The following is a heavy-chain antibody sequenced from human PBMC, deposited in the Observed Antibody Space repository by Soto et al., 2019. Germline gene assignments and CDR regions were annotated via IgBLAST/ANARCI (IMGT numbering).Heavy chain of an antibody. Sequence: SQTLSLTCAISGDSVSSNSAAWNWIRQSPSRGLEWLGRTYYRSKWYNDYAVSVKSRITINPDTSKNQFSLQLNSVTPEDTAVYYCARGLHGEYSSSSYAGITWLDYYYYMDVWGKGTTVTVSS. CDR2: TYYRSKWYN. CDR3: ARGLHGEYSSSSYAGITWLDYYYYMDV. CDR1: GDSVSSNSAA. J-gene: IGHJ6*03. V-gene: IGHV6-1*01. D-gene: IGHD6-6*01.